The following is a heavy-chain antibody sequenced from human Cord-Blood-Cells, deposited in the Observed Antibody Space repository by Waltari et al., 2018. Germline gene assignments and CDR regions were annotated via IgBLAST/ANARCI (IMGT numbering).Heavy chain of an antibody. CDR2: INHSGST. CDR1: GGSFSGYY. D-gene: IGHD1-7*01. CDR3: ARGHRITGTTVLFDY. J-gene: IGHJ4*02. Sequence: QVQLQQWGAGLLKPSETLSLTCAVYGGSFSGYYWSWIRQPPGKGLEWIGEINHSGSTNYNPSLKSRVTISVDTSKNQFSLKLSSVTAADTAVYYCARGHRITGTTVLFDYWGQGTLVTVSS. V-gene: IGHV4-34*01.